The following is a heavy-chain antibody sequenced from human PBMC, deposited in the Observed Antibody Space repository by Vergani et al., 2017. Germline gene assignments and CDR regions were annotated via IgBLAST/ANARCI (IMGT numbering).Heavy chain of an antibody. J-gene: IGHJ5*02. D-gene: IGHD2-21*01. Sequence: QLQLQESGPGLVKPSETLSLTCTVSGGSISSSSYYWGWIRQPPGKGLEWIGSIYYSGSTYYNPSLKSRVTISVDTSKNQFSLKLSSVTAADTAVYYCARGSRNDPRSVVVWFDPWGQGTLVTVSS. CDR1: GGSISSSSYY. CDR3: ARGSRNDPRSVVVWFDP. CDR2: IYYSGST. V-gene: IGHV4-39*07.